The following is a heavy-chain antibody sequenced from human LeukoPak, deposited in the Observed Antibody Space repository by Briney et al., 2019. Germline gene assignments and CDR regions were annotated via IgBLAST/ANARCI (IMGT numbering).Heavy chain of an antibody. CDR2: ISYDGTNK. CDR3: ARDPEHYGSGSYLDY. J-gene: IGHJ4*02. CDR1: GFTVSSNY. V-gene: IGHV3-30-3*01. D-gene: IGHD3-10*01. Sequence: GSLRLSCAASGFTVSSNYMSWVRQAPGKGLEWVAVISYDGTNKNYADSVKGRFTISRDSSKNTVYLEMNSLRGEDTAVYYCARDPEHYGSGSYLDYWGQGSLVTVSS.